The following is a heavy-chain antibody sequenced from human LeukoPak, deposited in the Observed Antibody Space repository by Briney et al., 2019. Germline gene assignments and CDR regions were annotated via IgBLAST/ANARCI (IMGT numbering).Heavy chain of an antibody. V-gene: IGHV3-23*01. J-gene: IGHJ4*02. D-gene: IGHD3-3*01. CDR2: ISNSAST. CDR3: SRIRGNSDYDYPDY. Sequence: PGGSLRLSCVASGFTFSSYAMSWVRQAPGKGLEWVSGISNSASTYYADSVKGRFTVSRDHATNSLFLQMNSLRAEDSAIYYCSRIRGNSDYDYPDYWGQGTLVTVSS. CDR1: GFTFSSYA.